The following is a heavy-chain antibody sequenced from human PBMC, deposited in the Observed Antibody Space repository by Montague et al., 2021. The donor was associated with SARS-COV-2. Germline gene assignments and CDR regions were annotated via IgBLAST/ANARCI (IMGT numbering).Heavy chain of an antibody. V-gene: IGHV3-43*01. Sequence: SLRLSCAASGFTFDDYTMHWVRQAPGKGLEWVSLISWDGGSTYYADSVKGRFTISRDNSKNSLYPQRNSLRTEDIALYYCAKDISGGAWVDYGDYVRWGQGTLVTVSS. J-gene: IGHJ4*02. CDR3: AKDISGGAWVDYGDYVR. CDR1: GFTFDDYT. CDR2: ISWDGGST. D-gene: IGHD4-17*01.